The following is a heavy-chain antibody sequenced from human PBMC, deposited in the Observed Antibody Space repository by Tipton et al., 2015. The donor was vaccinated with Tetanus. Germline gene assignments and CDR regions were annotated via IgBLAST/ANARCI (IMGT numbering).Heavy chain of an antibody. CDR2: IYYSGST. CDR3: ARRRNDCSSTSCRGYNWFDP. Sequence: TLSLTCTVSGGSISSGGYYWSWIRQHPGKGLEWIGYIYYSGSTYYNPSLKSRVTISVDTSKNQFSLKLSSVTAADTAVYYCARRRNDCSSTSCRGYNWFDPWGQGTLVTVSS. V-gene: IGHV4-31*03. J-gene: IGHJ5*02. D-gene: IGHD2-2*01. CDR1: GGSISSGGYY.